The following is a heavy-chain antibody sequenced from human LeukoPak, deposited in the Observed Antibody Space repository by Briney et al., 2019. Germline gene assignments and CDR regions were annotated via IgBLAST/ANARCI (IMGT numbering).Heavy chain of an antibody. CDR3: AKSTYYYGSGEGSNYWYFDL. CDR1: GGTFSRFA. CDR2: IIPIFGPA. D-gene: IGHD3-10*01. V-gene: IGHV1-69*13. J-gene: IGHJ2*01. Sequence: ASVKVSCTTSGGTFSRFAISWVRQAPGQGLEWMGGIIPIFGPANYAQKFQGRVTITADESTGTAYMELSSLRSEDTALYYCAKSTYYYGSGEGSNYWYFDLWGRGTLVTVSS.